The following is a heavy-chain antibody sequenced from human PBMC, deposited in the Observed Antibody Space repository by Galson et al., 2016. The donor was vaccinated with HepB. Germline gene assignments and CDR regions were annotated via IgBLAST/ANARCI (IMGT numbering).Heavy chain of an antibody. CDR1: GFTFTNYW. D-gene: IGHD2-2*01. J-gene: IGHJ6*02. Sequence: SLRLSCAASGFTFTNYWMHWVRQVPGKGLVWVARINSDGSATRYADSVQGRFTISRDNAKNTLVLQMSSLRAEDTSVYYCAREPPAAVGDFGKDVWGQGTQVTVS. CDR2: INSDGSAT. CDR3: AREPPAAVGDFGKDV. V-gene: IGHV3-74*01.